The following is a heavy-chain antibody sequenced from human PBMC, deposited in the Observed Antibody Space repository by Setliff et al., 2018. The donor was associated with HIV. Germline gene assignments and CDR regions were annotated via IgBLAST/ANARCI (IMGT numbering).Heavy chain of an antibody. Sequence: SETLSLTCAVHRQTLTNYNWNWVRQSPGKGLEWIGEVTHRGDVYYNSALKSRLTISLEESINSFSLTLTSVTAADTGVYFCARYSPWYAEGFGVWGPGTLVTVSS. CDR1: RQTLTNYN. J-gene: IGHJ3*01. CDR3: ARYSPWYAEGFGV. V-gene: IGHV4-34*01. D-gene: IGHD6-13*01. CDR2: VTHRGDV.